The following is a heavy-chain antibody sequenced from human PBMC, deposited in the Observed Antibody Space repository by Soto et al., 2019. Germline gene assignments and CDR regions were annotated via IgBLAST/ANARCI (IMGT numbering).Heavy chain of an antibody. CDR3: AKNYYFDC. J-gene: IGHJ4*02. Sequence: EVQLLEAGGGLVQPGGSLRRSCTASGFTVSSYAMSWVRQAPGKGLEWVSSINVVGGATNFADSVTGRFTISIDDSKNTLYLQMNSLRAEDTAVYYCAKNYYFDCWGQGTRVTVSA. CDR2: INVVGGAT. V-gene: IGHV3-23*01. CDR1: GFTVSSYA.